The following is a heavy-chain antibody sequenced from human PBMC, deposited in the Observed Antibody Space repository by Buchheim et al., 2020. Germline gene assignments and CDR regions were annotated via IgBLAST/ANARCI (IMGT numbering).Heavy chain of an antibody. V-gene: IGHV3-48*02. Sequence: EVQLVESGGGLVQPGKSLRLSCAASGFTFSSYGMNWVRQAPGKGLEWIAYISSSGSTTYYTDSLRGRVAISRDNDGNSLNLQMNSLRDEDTAVYFCARVLGSCSRTSCYISGVDHWGQGAL. CDR1: GFTFSSYG. J-gene: IGHJ4*02. CDR2: ISSSGSTT. CDR3: ARVLGSCSRTSCYISGVDH. D-gene: IGHD2-2*02.